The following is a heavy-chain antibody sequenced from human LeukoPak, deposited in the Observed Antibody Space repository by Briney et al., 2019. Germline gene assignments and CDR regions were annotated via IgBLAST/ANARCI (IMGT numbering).Heavy chain of an antibody. Sequence: SETLSLTRAVYGGSFSGYYWSWTRQPPGKGLEWIGEINHSGSTNYNPSLKSRVTISVDTSKNQFSLKLSSVTAADTAVYYCARIPSLGRYYFDYWGQGTLVTVSS. J-gene: IGHJ4*02. CDR2: INHSGST. D-gene: IGHD3-16*01. CDR3: ARIPSLGRYYFDY. V-gene: IGHV4-34*01. CDR1: GGSFSGYY.